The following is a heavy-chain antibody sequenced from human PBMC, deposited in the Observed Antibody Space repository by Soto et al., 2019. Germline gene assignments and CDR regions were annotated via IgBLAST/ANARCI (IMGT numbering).Heavy chain of an antibody. V-gene: IGHV3-23*01. CDR3: AKSDPTTVHFPYDSSGPTLF. J-gene: IGHJ3*01. Sequence: GGSLRLSCAASGFTFSSYAMSWVRQAPGKGLEWVSAISGSGGSTYYADSVKGRFTISRDNSKNTLYLQMNSLRAEDTAVYYCAKSDPTTVHFPYDSSGPTLFWGQGTMVTVSS. CDR2: ISGSGGST. CDR1: GFTFSSYA. D-gene: IGHD3-22*01.